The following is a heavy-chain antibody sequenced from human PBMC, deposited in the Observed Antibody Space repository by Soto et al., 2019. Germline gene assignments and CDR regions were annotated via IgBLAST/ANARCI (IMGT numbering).Heavy chain of an antibody. V-gene: IGHV4-31*03. J-gene: IGHJ6*02. CDR3: AREKQNVLPYYYYGMDV. D-gene: IGHD3-10*01. CDR1: GGSISSGGYY. Sequence: QVQLQESGPGLVKPSQTLSLTCTVSGGSISSGGYYWSWIRQHPGKGLGWFGYIYYSGSTYYNPSLKSRVTISVDTSKNQFSLKLSSVTAADTAVYYCAREKQNVLPYYYYGMDVWGQGTTVTVSS. CDR2: IYYSGST.